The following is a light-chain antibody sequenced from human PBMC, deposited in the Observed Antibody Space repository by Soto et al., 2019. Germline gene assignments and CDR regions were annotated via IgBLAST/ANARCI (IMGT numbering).Light chain of an antibody. Sequence: EVVLTQSPVPLSLSPGERVTLSCIASHDVSNNYLAWYQQRPGQAPRLLIYGTSTRASGIPARFSGSGSGTEFTLTISSLQSEDFAVYYCHQYNKWPPTFGQGTKVDIK. CDR2: GTS. V-gene: IGKV3-15*01. CDR3: HQYNKWPPT. CDR1: HDVSNN. J-gene: IGKJ1*01.